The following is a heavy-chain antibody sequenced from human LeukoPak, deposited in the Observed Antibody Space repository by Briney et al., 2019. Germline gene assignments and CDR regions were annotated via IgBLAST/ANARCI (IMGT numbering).Heavy chain of an antibody. CDR2: IYYSGST. CDR1: GGSISSSSYY. D-gene: IGHD3-10*01. CDR3: AREVARFDYYMDV. J-gene: IGHJ6*03. V-gene: IGHV4-39*07. Sequence: SETLSLTCTVSGGSISSSSYYWGWIRQPPGKGLEWIGSIYYSGSTYYNPSLKSRVTISVDTSKNQFSLKLSSVTAADTAVYYCAREVARFDYYMDVWGKGTTVTVSS.